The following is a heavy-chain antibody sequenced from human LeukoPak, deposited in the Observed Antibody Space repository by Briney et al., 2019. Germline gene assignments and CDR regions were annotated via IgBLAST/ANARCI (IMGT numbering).Heavy chain of an antibody. CDR1: GGTFSSYA. J-gene: IGHJ4*02. Sequence: GASVKVPCKASGGTFSSYAISWVRQAPGQGLEWMGGIIPIFGTANYAQKFQGRVTITADESTSTAYMELSSLRSEDTAVYYCASSSGSYRVPGKFDYWGQGTLVTVSS. D-gene: IGHD1-26*01. CDR2: IIPIFGTA. V-gene: IGHV1-69*13. CDR3: ASSSGSYRVPGKFDY.